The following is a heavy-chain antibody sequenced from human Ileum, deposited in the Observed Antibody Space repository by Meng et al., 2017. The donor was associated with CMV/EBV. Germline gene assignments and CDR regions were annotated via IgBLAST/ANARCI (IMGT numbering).Heavy chain of an antibody. Sequence: ASVKVSCKASRYTFTSYYMHWVRQAPGQGLEWMGIINPSGGSTSYAQKFQGRVTMTRDTSTSTVYMELSSLRSEDTAVYYCARDTVETVKDQLLGGSEYYYYYYGMDVWGQGTMVTVSS. V-gene: IGHV1-46*01. D-gene: IGHD2-2*01. CDR3: ARDTVETVKDQLLGGSEYYYYYYGMDV. J-gene: IGHJ6*02. CDR2: INPSGGST. CDR1: RYTFTSYY.